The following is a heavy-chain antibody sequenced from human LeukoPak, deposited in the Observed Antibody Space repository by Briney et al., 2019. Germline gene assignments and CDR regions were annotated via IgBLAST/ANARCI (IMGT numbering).Heavy chain of an antibody. CDR3: AREAPYPYYYDSSGYYYD. D-gene: IGHD3-22*01. CDR2: ISGSGGST. CDR1: GFTFSSYW. Sequence: PGGSLRLSCAASGFTFSSYWMHWVRQAPGKGLEWVSAISGSGGSTYYADSVKGRFTISRDNSKNTLYLQMNSLRAEDTAVYYCAREAPYPYYYDSSGYYYDWGQGTLVTVSS. V-gene: IGHV3-23*01. J-gene: IGHJ4*02.